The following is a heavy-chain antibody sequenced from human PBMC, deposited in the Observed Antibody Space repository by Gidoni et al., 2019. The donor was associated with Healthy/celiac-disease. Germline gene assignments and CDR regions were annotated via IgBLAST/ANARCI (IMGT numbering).Heavy chain of an antibody. V-gene: IGHV4-34*01. Sequence: QVQLQQWGAGLLKPSEPLSLTCAVYGGSFSGYYWSWIRQPPGKGLEWIGEINHSGSTNYNPSLKSRVTISVDTSKNQFSLKLSSVTAADTAVYYCARGVRYCSSTSCPPAYYYYGMDVWGQGTTVTVSS. CDR1: GGSFSGYY. CDR3: ARGVRYCSSTSCPPAYYYYGMDV. D-gene: IGHD2-2*01. J-gene: IGHJ6*02. CDR2: INHSGST.